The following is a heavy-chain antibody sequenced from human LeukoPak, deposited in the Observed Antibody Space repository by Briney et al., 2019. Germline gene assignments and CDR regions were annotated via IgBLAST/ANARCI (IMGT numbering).Heavy chain of an antibody. CDR1: GFTFSSYG. Sequence: GGSLRLSCAASGFTFSSYGMSWVRQAPGKGLEWVSAISGSGGSTYYADSVKGRFPISRDNSKNTLYLQMNSLRSDDKAVYYCARDGWNYDSLPYWIYWGQGTLVTVSS. D-gene: IGHD3-22*01. J-gene: IGHJ4*02. V-gene: IGHV3-23*01. CDR3: ARDGWNYDSLPYWIY. CDR2: ISGSGGST.